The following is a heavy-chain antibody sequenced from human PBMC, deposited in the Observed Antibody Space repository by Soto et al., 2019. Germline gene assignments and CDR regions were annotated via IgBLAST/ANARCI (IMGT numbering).Heavy chain of an antibody. CDR1: GFSFSTYT. D-gene: IGHD2-8*01. CDR2: ISGSGGSP. J-gene: IGHJ4*02. CDR3: AKARCTTSNCYVPDY. V-gene: IGHV3-23*01. Sequence: GALRLSCAASGFSFSTYTMSWVRRAPGKGLEWVSAISGSGGSPSYADSVQGRFTISRDNPKKTLYLQMNSLRAEDTAVYYCAKARCTTSNCYVPDYWGQGTLVTVSS.